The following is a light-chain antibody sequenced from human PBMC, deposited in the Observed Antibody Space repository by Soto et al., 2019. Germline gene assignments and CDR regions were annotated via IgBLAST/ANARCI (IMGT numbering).Light chain of an antibody. J-gene: IGLJ2*01. V-gene: IGLV2-14*01. Sequence: QSALTQPASVSGSPGQSITISCTGTSSDVGGYNYVSWYQQHPGKAPKLMIYEASNRPSGVSNRLSVSKSGNTASLTISGLEAEDEADYYCSSYTSSSTLVFGGGTKVTVL. CDR3: SSYTSSSTLV. CDR2: EAS. CDR1: SSDVGGYNY.